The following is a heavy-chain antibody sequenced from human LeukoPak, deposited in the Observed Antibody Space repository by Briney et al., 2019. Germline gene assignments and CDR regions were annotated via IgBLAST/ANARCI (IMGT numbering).Heavy chain of an antibody. CDR2: INSDGSST. V-gene: IGHV3-74*01. Sequence: GGTLRLSCAASGFTFSSYWMHWVRQAPGKGLVWVSRINSDGSSTSYADSVKGRFTISRDNAKNTLYLQMNSLRAEDTAVYYCARGEVYYYDSSGYYYYYYYMDVWGKGTTVTVSS. J-gene: IGHJ6*03. D-gene: IGHD3-22*01. CDR3: ARGEVYYYDSSGYYYYYYYMDV. CDR1: GFTFSSYW.